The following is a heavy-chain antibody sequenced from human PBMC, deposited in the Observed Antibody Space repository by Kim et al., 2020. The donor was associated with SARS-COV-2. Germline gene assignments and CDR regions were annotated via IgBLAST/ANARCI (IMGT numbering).Heavy chain of an antibody. CDR2: ISWNGGST. D-gene: IGHD2-2*01. CDR3: AREGVVVPAAHSHFDY. CDR1: GFTFDDYG. J-gene: IGHJ4*02. Sequence: GGSLRLSCAASGFTFDDYGMSWVRQAPGKGLEWVSSISWNGGSTGYADSVKGRFTISRDNAKNSLYLQMNSLRAEDTALYHCAREGVVVPAAHSHFDYWGQGTLVTVSS. V-gene: IGHV3-20*01.